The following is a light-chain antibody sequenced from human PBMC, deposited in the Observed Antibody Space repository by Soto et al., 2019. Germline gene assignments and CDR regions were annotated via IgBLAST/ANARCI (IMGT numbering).Light chain of an antibody. V-gene: IGKV1-27*01. Sequence: DIQMTQSPSSLSASVGDRVTITCRASQGISSYLAWYQQKPGKVPKLLIYAASTLQSGVPSRFSSGGSGTDFTLTINSLQPEDVATYYCQNYNSAPFTFGPGTKVDIK. CDR3: QNYNSAPFT. CDR1: QGISSY. J-gene: IGKJ3*01. CDR2: AAS.